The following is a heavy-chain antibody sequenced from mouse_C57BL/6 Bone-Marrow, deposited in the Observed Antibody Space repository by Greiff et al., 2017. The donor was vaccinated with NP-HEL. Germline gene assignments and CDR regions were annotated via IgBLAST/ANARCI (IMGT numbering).Heavy chain of an antibody. D-gene: IGHD4-1*01. CDR2: INPSSGYT. V-gene: IGHV1-4*01. J-gene: IGHJ2*01. Sequence: QVQLQQSGAELARPGASVKMSCKASGYTFTSYTMHWVKQRPGQGLEWIGYINPSSGYTKYNQKFKDKATLTADKSSSTAYMQLSSLTSEDSAVYYGAREGTGTRGADYWGQGTTLTVSS. CDR3: AREGTGTRGADY. CDR1: GYTFTSYT.